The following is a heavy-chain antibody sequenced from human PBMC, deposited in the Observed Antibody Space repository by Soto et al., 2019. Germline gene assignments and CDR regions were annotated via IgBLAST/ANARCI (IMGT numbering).Heavy chain of an antibody. J-gene: IGHJ5*02. D-gene: IGHD2-2*01. CDR2: INHSGST. CDR1: GGSFSGYY. V-gene: IGHV4-34*01. Sequence: SDTLSLTCAVYGGSFSGYYWSWIRQPPGKGLEWIGEINHSGSTNYNPSLKSRVTISVDTSKNQFSLKLSSVTAADTAVYYCASSKRRYCSSTSCPGRFWLDPWGQGTLVTVSS. CDR3: ASSKRRYCSSTSCPGRFWLDP.